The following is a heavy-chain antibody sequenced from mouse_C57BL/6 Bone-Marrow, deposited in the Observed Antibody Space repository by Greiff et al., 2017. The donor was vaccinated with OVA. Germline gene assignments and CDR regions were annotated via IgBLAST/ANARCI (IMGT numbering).Heavy chain of an antibody. CDR1: GFSLTSYG. J-gene: IGHJ2*01. CDR2: IWSGGST. Sequence: QVQLKESGPGLVQPSQSLSITCTVSGFSLTSYGVHWVRQSPGKGLEWLGVIWSGGSTDYTAAFISRLSISKDNSKSQVFFKMNSLQADDTAKYYCARSFGFDYWGQGTTLTVSS. V-gene: IGHV2-2*01. CDR3: ARSFGFDY.